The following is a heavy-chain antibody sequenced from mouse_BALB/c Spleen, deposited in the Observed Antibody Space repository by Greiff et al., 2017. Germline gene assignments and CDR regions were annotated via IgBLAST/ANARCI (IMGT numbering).Heavy chain of an antibody. J-gene: IGHJ3*01. CDR1: GYTFTSYW. CDR3: ASEGDRYDSAY. Sequence: VQLQQSGAELARPGASVKLSCKASGYTFTSYWMQWVKQRPGQGLEWIGAIYPGDGDTRYTQKFKGKATLTADKSSSTAYMQLSSLASEDSAVYYCASEGDRYDSAYWGQGTLVTVSA. V-gene: IGHV1-87*01. D-gene: IGHD2-14*01. CDR2: IYPGDGDT.